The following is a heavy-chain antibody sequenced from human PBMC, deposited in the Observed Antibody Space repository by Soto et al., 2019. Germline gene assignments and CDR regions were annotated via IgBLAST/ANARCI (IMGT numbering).Heavy chain of an antibody. CDR3: ARDIGMTAGTTHDAFDI. J-gene: IGHJ3*02. V-gene: IGHV4-59*01. CDR2: IYYSGST. CDR1: GGSISSYY. Sequence: SETLSLTCTVSGGSISSYYWSWIRQPPGKGLEWIGYIYYSGSTNYNPSLKSRVTISVDTSKNQFSLKLSSVTAADTAVYYCARDIGMTAGTTHDAFDIWGQGTMVTVS. D-gene: IGHD1-1*01.